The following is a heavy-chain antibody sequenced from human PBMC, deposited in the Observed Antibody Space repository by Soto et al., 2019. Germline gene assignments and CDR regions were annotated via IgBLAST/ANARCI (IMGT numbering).Heavy chain of an antibody. CDR3: ARPIPVRITIFGVVTL. D-gene: IGHD3-3*01. J-gene: IGHJ4*02. CDR1: GFTFSSYA. Sequence: GGSLRLSCAASGFTFSSYAMSWVRQAPGKGLEWVSAISGSGGSTYYADSVKGRFTISRDNSKNTLYLQMNSLRAEDTAVYYCARPIPVRITIFGVVTLWGQGTLVTVSS. CDR2: ISGSGGST. V-gene: IGHV3-23*01.